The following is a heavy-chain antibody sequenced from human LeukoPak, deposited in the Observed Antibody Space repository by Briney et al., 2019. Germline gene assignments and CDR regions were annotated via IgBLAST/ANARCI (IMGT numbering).Heavy chain of an antibody. CDR2: IHSGGST. J-gene: IGHJ4*02. CDR3: ARDLPLPYDFWSGDDY. V-gene: IGHV3-66*01. CDR1: GFTVSTNY. D-gene: IGHD3-3*01. Sequence: SGGSLRLSCVASGFTVSTNYMRWVRQAPGKGLEWVSVIHSGGSTYYADSVKGRFTISRDNSKNTVYLQMNSLRAEDTAVYYCARDLPLPYDFWSGDDYWGQGTLVTDSS.